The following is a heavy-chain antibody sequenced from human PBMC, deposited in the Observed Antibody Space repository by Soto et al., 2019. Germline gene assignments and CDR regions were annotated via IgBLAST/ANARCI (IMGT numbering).Heavy chain of an antibody. V-gene: IGHV3-48*02. Sequence: EVQLLESGGGLVQPGGSLRLSCAASGFSFSSYAMNWVRQAPGKGLEWVSYISSSSTTIYYADSVKGRFTISRDNAKNSLYLQMNSLRDEDTAVYYCARYQYYYDTSGLKYYFDYWGQGTLVTVSS. CDR1: GFSFSSYA. J-gene: IGHJ4*02. CDR3: ARYQYYYDTSGLKYYFDY. CDR2: ISSSSTTI. D-gene: IGHD3-22*01.